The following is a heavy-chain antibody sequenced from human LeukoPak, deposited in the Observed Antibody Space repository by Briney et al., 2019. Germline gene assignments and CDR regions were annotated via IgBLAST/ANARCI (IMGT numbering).Heavy chain of an antibody. CDR1: GFTFNNYG. D-gene: IGHD2-15*01. V-gene: IGHV3-30*02. CDR2: IRLDGTNQ. CDR3: AKGTLNPTEVGYFDL. Sequence: GGSLRLSCAASGFTFNNYGMHWVRQAPGKGLEWVSFIRLDGTNQFSDSVKGRFTISRDNSRNTLYLQMSSLRVEDTAVYYCAKGTLNPTEVGYFDLWGRGALVIVSS. J-gene: IGHJ2*01.